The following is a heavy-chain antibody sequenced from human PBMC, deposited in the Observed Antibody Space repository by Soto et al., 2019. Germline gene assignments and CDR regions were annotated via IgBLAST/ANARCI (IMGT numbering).Heavy chain of an antibody. Sequence: XGSLRLAFAASGLTFSNYGMHGVRQAPGKGLEWVAIIWHDGNNKYYADSVRGRFIISRDNSKNRLYLQMNSLRAEDTAVYYCASDIVGASDSSGLDVWGQGTPVTVSS. CDR1: GLTFSNYG. D-gene: IGHD1-26*01. V-gene: IGHV3-33*01. J-gene: IGHJ6*02. CDR2: IWHDGNNK. CDR3: ASDIVGASDSSGLDV.